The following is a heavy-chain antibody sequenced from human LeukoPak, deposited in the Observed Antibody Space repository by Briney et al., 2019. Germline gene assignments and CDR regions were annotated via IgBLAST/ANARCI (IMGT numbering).Heavy chain of an antibody. J-gene: IGHJ4*02. D-gene: IGHD5-18*01. V-gene: IGHV1-69*05. Sequence: SVKVSCKASGGTFSSYAISWVRQAPGQGLEWMGGIIPIFGTENYAQKFQGRVTITTDESKSTAYMELSSLRSEDTAVYYCASREDVDTAMVWRYWGQGTLVTVSS. CDR3: ASREDVDTAMVWRY. CDR2: IIPIFGTE. CDR1: GGTFSSYA.